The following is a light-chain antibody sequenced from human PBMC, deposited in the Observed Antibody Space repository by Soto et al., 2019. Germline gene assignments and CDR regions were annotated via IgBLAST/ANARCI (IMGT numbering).Light chain of an antibody. CDR3: RSKT. V-gene: IGKV3-20*01. CDR1: QSVSSSY. J-gene: IGKJ1*01. Sequence: EIVLTQSPGTLSLSPGERATLSCRASQSVSSSYLAWYQQKPGQAPRLLIYGASSRATGIPDRFSGSGSGTDFTLTISRLEPEDFAVYYRRSKTFGQGTKVEIK. CDR2: GAS.